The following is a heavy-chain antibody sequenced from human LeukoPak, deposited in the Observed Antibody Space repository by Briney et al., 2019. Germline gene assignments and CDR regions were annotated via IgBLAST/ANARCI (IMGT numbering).Heavy chain of an antibody. Sequence: GGSLRLSCAASGFTFSSYAMHWVRQAPGKGLEWVAVISYDGSNKYYADSVKGRFTISRDNSKNTLYLQMNSLRAEDTAVYYCAKESKAVAGTNYWGQGTLVTVSS. CDR2: ISYDGSNK. V-gene: IGHV3-30-3*01. CDR3: AKESKAVAGTNY. J-gene: IGHJ4*02. D-gene: IGHD6-19*01. CDR1: GFTFSSYA.